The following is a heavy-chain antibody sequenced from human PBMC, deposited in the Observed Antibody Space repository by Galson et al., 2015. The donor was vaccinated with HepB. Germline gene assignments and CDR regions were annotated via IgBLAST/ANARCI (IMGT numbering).Heavy chain of an antibody. V-gene: IGHV6-1*01. J-gene: IGHJ6*04. Sequence: CAISGDSVSSNSAAWHWIRQSPSRGLEWLGRTYYRSKWHNDYEVSMKSRITINPDTSKNQVSLQLNSVTPDDTAVYHCVRQYSSGWTWYYGMDVWGKGTTVTVS. CDR2: TYYRSKWHN. CDR3: VRQYSSGWTWYYGMDV. CDR1: GDSVSSNSAA. D-gene: IGHD6-19*01.